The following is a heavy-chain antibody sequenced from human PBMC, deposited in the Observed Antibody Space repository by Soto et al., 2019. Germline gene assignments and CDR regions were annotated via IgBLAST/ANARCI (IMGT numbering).Heavy chain of an antibody. D-gene: IGHD1-26*01. J-gene: IGHJ5*02. CDR3: ATRSFSSPESRP. CDR1: GDSFNTDW. V-gene: IGHV5-51*01. Sequence: GESLKISCKTSGDSFNTDWIGWVRQMPGKGLEWMGVIYPGDLRIRYRPSFQGQVTISVDKSINTAYLQWSSLKASDTAIYYCATRSFSSPESRPWGLGTLVTVSS. CDR2: IYPGDLRI.